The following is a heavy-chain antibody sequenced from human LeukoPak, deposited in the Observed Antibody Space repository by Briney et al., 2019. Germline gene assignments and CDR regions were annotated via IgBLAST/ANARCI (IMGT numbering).Heavy chain of an antibody. J-gene: IGHJ4*02. D-gene: IGHD3-22*01. CDR2: VHFSGST. CDR3: ARDDSSRDDSGGYHF. CDR1: SASVTSHH. Sequence: ETLSLTFAVSSASVTSHHWAWIRQPAGKRLEWVGRVHFSGSTNYNPSLRGRVAISLDKSKNELSLTLNSVSAADAAVYYCARDDSSRDDSGGYHFWGRGVLVTVSS. V-gene: IGHV4-4*07.